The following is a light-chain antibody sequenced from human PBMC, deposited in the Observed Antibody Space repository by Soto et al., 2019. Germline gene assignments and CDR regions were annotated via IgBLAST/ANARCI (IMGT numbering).Light chain of an antibody. V-gene: IGLV2-11*01. CDR1: SSDVGGYNY. CDR3: CSYAGTYTQWV. J-gene: IGLJ3*02. Sequence: QSVLTQPRSVSGSPGQSVTISCTGTSSDVGGYNYVSWYQQHPGKAPKLVMYDVSKRPSGVPDRFSGSKSGNTASLTVSGLQAEDEADYSCCSYAGTYTQWVFGGGTKLTVL. CDR2: DVS.